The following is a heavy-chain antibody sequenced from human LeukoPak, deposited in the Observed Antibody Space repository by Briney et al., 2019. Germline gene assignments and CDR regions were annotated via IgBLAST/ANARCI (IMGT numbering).Heavy chain of an antibody. CDR2: ISGSGGST. CDR1: GFTFTSYV. Sequence: PGGSLRLSCAASGFTFTSYVMSWVRQAPGKGLEWVSAISGSGGSTYYADSVKGRFTISRDNSKNTLYLQMNSLRADDTAVYYCAKRGPAGAGKSPDYFDYWGQGTLVTASS. CDR3: AKRGPAGAGKSPDYFDY. J-gene: IGHJ4*02. V-gene: IGHV3-23*01. D-gene: IGHD6-19*01.